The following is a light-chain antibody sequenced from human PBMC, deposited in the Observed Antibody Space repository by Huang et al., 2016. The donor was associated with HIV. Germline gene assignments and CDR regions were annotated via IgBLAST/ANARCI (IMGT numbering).Light chain of an antibody. CDR3: QQYNGWPLT. V-gene: IGKV3-15*01. Sequence: EIVMTQSPATLSVSPGVRATPSCRASQSVNTYLAWYQQKPGQAPRLLINDASTGAAGIPARFGGGGAGTGFTLTSSRLQSEDAAVYCWQQYNGWPLTFGGGTKVEIK. CDR1: QSVNTY. CDR2: DAS. J-gene: IGKJ4*01.